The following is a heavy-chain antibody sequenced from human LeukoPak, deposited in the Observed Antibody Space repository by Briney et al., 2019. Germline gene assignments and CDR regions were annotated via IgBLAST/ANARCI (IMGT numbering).Heavy chain of an antibody. CDR3: ARSSGYYPIYFDY. CDR1: GGSIGSGRYY. V-gene: IGHV4-61*02. J-gene: IGHJ4*02. Sequence: PSQTLSLTCTVSGGSIGSGRYYWSWIRQPPGKGLEWIGRIYTSGSTNYNPSLKSRVTISVDTSKNQFSLKLSSVTAADTAVYYCARSSGYYPIYFDYWGQGTLVTVSS. D-gene: IGHD3-22*01. CDR2: IYTSGST.